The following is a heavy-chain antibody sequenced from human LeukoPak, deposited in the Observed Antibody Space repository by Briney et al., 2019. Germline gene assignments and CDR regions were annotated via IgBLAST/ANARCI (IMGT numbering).Heavy chain of an antibody. CDR2: IIPIFGTA. CDR1: GGTFSSYA. V-gene: IGHV1-69*01. Sequence: GASVKVSCKASGGTFSSYAISWVRQAPGQGLEWMGGIIPIFGTANYAQKFQGRVTITADESTSTAYMKLSSLRSEDTAVYYCANQQSRYDILTGYYRYFDYWGQGTLVTVSS. CDR3: ANQQSRYDILTGYYRYFDY. J-gene: IGHJ4*02. D-gene: IGHD3-9*01.